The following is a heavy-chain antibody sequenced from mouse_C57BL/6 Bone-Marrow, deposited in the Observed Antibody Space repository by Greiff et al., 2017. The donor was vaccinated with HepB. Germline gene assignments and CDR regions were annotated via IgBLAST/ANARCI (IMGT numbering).Heavy chain of an antibody. CDR1: GFSLTSYG. Sequence: QVQLQQPGPGLVQPSQSLSITCTVSGFSLTSYGVHWVRQSPGKGLEWLGVIWSGGSTDYNAAFISRLSISKDNSKSQVFFKMNSLQADDTAIYYCARNIREGYAMDYWGQGTSVTVSS. J-gene: IGHJ4*01. D-gene: IGHD3-1*01. CDR2: IWSGGST. CDR3: ARNIREGYAMDY. V-gene: IGHV2-2*01.